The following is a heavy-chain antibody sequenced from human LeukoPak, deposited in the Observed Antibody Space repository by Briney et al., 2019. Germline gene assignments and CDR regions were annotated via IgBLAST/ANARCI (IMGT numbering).Heavy chain of an antibody. CDR2: ISSGGST. D-gene: IGHD3-9*01. CDR1: GFTFSSYA. J-gene: IGHJ3*02. CDR3: ARSSHYDILTGYSEEDAFDI. V-gene: IGHV3-53*01. Sequence: GGSLRLSCAASGFTFSSYAMSWVRQAPGKGLEWVSVISSGGSTDYADSVKGRFTISRDNSKNTLYLQMNSLRVEDTAVYYCARSSHYDILTGYSEEDAFDIWGQGTMVTVSS.